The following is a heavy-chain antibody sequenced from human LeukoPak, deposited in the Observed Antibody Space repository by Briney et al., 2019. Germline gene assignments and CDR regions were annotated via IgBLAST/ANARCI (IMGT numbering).Heavy chain of an antibody. CDR1: GFTFSSYG. D-gene: IGHD2-15*01. J-gene: IGHJ6*03. CDR2: IRYDGGNK. CDR3: AKGAGILSPYYMDV. V-gene: IGHV3-30*02. Sequence: GGSLRLSCAASGFTFSSYGMHWVRQAPGKGLEWVAFIRYDGGNKYHADSVKGRFTISRDNSKKTLSLQTNSLRAEDTAVYYCAKGAGILSPYYMDVWGKGTTVTVSS.